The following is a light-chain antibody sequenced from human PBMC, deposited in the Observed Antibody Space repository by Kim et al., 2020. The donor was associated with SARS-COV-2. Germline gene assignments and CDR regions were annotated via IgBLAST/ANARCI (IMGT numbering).Light chain of an antibody. J-gene: IGKJ2*01. CDR1: QSVLHSSNSNNY. CDR3: QQYYGTPYS. Sequence: DIVMTQSPDSLAVSLGERATINCRSSQSVLHSSNSNNYLAWYQQKPGQPPKLLIYWASTRESGVPARFSGSGSGSDFTLTICSLQAEDGAVYYCQQYYGTPYSFGRGTKVEI. V-gene: IGKV4-1*01. CDR2: WAS.